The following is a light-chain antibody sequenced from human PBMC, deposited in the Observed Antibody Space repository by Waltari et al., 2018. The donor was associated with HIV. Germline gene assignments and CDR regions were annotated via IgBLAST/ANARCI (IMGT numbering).Light chain of an antibody. V-gene: IGLV2-18*02. J-gene: IGLJ3*02. CDR3: SSFTSSSTVV. Sequence: QSALTQPPSVSGSPGQSVTISCTGTSSDVGSYNLVSWYQQSPGTAPKLMVYEVTYRPSGVPERFSGSKSGNSDSLTISGLPAEDEADYYCSSFTSSSTVVFGGGTKLTVL. CDR2: EVT. CDR1: SSDVGSYNL.